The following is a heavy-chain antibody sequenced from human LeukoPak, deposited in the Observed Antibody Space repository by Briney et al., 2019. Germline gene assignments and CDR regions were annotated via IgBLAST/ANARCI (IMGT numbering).Heavy chain of an antibody. V-gene: IGHV3-48*03. J-gene: IGHJ5*02. CDR1: GFTFSSYE. CDR2: ISSSGSTI. CDR3: ARDGDYGWFDP. Sequence: PGGSLRLSCVASGFTFSSYEMNWVRQAPGKGLEWVSYISSSGSTIYYAASVKGRFTISRDNAKNSLYLQMNSLRGDDMAVYYCARDGDYGWFDPWGQGTLVTVSS. D-gene: IGHD4-17*01.